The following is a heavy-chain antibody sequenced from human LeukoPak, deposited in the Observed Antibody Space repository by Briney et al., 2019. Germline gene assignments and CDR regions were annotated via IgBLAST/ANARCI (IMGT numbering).Heavy chain of an antibody. Sequence: PSETLSLTCTVSGGSISSYYWSWIRQPAGKGLEWIGRIYTSGSTNYNPSLKSRVTTSVDTSKNQFSLKLSSVTAADTAVYYCARIHCSSTSCYTGNWFDPWGQGTLVTVSS. V-gene: IGHV4-4*07. D-gene: IGHD2-2*02. CDR1: GGSISSYY. CDR3: ARIHCSSTSCYTGNWFDP. J-gene: IGHJ5*02. CDR2: IYTSGST.